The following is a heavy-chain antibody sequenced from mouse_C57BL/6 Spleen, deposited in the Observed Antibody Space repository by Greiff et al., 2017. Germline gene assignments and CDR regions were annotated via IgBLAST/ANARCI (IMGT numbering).Heavy chain of an antibody. CDR1: GYTFTDYY. J-gene: IGHJ2*01. CDR2: INPYNGGT. Sequence: EVHLVESGPVLVKPGASVKMSCKASGYTFTDYYMNWVKQSHGKSLEWIGVINPYNGGTSYNQKFKGKATLTVDKSSSTAYMELNRLTSEDSAVYYWARANRDLDYWGQGTTLTVSS. CDR3: ARANRDLDY. D-gene: IGHD4-1*01. V-gene: IGHV1-19*01.